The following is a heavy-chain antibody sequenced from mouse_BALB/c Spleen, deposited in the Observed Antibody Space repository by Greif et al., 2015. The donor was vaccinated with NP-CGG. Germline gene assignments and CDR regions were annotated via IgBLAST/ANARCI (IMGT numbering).Heavy chain of an antibody. V-gene: IGHV1-7*01. CDR1: GYTFTSYW. J-gene: IGHJ1*01. CDR3: ARDYDYWYFDV. Sequence: VQLQQSGAELAKPGASVKMSCKASGYTFTSYWMHWVKQRPGQGLEWIGYINPSTGYTEYNQKFKDKATLTADKSSSTAYMRLSSLTSEDSAVYYCARDYDYWYFDVWGAGTTVTVSS. D-gene: IGHD2-4*01. CDR2: INPSTGYT.